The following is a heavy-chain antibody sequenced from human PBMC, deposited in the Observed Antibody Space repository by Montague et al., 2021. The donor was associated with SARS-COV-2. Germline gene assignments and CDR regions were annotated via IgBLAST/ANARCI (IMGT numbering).Heavy chain of an antibody. V-gene: IGHV4-61*05. CDR3: ARHALGYFDWLNEGYFDY. D-gene: IGHD3-9*01. CDR1: GGSISGSTYY. J-gene: IGHJ4*02. Sequence: SETLSLTCTVSGGSISGSTYYWGWIRQAPGKGLEWIGYIYYSGSTNYNPSLKSRVAISIDTSKNQFSLKLSSVTAADTAVYYCARHALGYFDWLNEGYFDYWGQGTLVTVSS. CDR2: IYYSGST.